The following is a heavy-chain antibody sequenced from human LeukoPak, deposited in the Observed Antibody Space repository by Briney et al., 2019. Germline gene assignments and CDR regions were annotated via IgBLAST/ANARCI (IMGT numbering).Heavy chain of an antibody. J-gene: IGHJ4*02. D-gene: IGHD3-16*01. CDR3: ARDWGFDY. CDR1: GITFSGYA. V-gene: IGHV3-30*04. Sequence: GRSLRLSCAASGITFSGYAMHWVRQAPGKGLEWVAVVSYDGRHKYYADSVKGRFTISRDNSNNTLYLETNSLRAEDTAMYYCARDWGFDYWGQGTLVTVSS. CDR2: VSYDGRHK.